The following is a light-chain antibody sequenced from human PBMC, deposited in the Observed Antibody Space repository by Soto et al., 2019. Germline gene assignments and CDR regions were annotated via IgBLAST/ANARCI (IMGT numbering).Light chain of an antibody. Sequence: DVVMTQSPLSLLVTTGETASIACRSRQSLLYSNGYNFLDWYQQKPGKAPSLLILDASTLHSGVPSRFSGSGSGTDFTLTISSLQPDDFATYYCQQFAISTTFGQGTKVDIK. V-gene: IGKV2-28*01. CDR2: DAS. J-gene: IGKJ1*01. CDR3: QQFAISTT. CDR1: QSLLYSNGYNF.